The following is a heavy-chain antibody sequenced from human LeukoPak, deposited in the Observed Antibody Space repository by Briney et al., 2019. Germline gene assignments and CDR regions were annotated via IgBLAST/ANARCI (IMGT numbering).Heavy chain of an antibody. V-gene: IGHV4-39*07. D-gene: IGHD6-13*01. CDR1: GGSISSSSYY. Sequence: SETLSLTCTVSGGSISSSSYYWGWIRQPPGTGLEWIGSIYYSGSTYYNPSLKSRVTISVDTSKNQFSLKLSSVTAADTAVYYCASSWPTEYLQHWGQGTLVTVSS. CDR2: IYYSGST. J-gene: IGHJ1*01. CDR3: ASSWPTEYLQH.